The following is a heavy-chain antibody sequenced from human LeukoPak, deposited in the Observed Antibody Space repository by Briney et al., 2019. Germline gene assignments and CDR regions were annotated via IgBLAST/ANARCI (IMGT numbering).Heavy chain of an antibody. Sequence: GGSLRLSCAASGFTVSSNYMGWVRQAPGKGLECVSLIYTGGNTSYGDSVKGRFTISRDSSKNTLYLQMTSLRAEDTAVYYCARWHCGGNTCHDFWGQGTRVTVSS. CDR1: GFTVSSNY. D-gene: IGHD2-21*01. V-gene: IGHV3-66*01. J-gene: IGHJ4*02. CDR2: IYTGGNT. CDR3: ARWHCGGNTCHDF.